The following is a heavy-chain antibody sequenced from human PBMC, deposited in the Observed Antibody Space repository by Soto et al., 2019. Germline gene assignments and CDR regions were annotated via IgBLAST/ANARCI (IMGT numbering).Heavy chain of an antibody. V-gene: IGHV3-23*01. CDR3: AKGDYVVVPAALDY. J-gene: IGHJ4*02. CDR1: GFTFSSYA. D-gene: IGHD2-2*01. CDR2: ISGSGGST. Sequence: EVQLLESGGGLVQPGGSLRLSCAASGFTFSSYAMSWVRQAPGKGLEWVSAISGSGGSTYYADSVKGRFTISRDNSKDALYLQMNSLRAEDTAVYYCAKGDYVVVPAALDYWGQGTLVTVSS.